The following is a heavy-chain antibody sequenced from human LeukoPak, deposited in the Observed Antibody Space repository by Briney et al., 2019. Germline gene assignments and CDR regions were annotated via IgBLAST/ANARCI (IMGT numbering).Heavy chain of an antibody. V-gene: IGHV4-38-2*01. CDR2: MYQSGSS. J-gene: IGHJ5*02. Sequence: SETLSLTCAVSGYSTSSGYYWGWIRQPPGKGLEWIGSMYQSGSSYYNPSLKSRVTISVDTSKNQFSLKLRSVTAADTAVYYCARNTMIRGVIINWFDPWGQGTLVTVSS. CDR3: ARNTMIRGVIINWFDP. CDR1: GYSTSSGYY. D-gene: IGHD3-10*01.